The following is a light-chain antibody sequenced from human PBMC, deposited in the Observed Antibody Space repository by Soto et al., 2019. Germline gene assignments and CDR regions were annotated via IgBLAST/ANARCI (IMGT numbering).Light chain of an antibody. CDR2: DAS. V-gene: IGKV1-33*01. Sequence: DIQMTQSPSSLSASVGDRVTITCQASQDITKYLSWFQQKPGKVPKLLIYDASELETGVPSRFSGSGSGTEITFTISSLQPEDIATYYCQHYDNLPYTFGQGTKLEMK. CDR3: QHYDNLPYT. J-gene: IGKJ2*01. CDR1: QDITKY.